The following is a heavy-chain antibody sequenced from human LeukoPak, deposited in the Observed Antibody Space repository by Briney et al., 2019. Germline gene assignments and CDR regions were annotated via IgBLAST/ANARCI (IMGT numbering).Heavy chain of an antibody. CDR1: GGSMSSGDYY. CDR3: ARDSITFGGVIVQDY. CDR2: IYYSGST. J-gene: IGHJ4*02. Sequence: PSETLSLTRTVSGGSMSSGDYYWSWIRQPPGKGLEWIGYIYYSGSTYYNPSLESRVTISVDTSKNQFSLKLSSVTAADTAVYYCARDSITFGGVIVQDYWGQGTLVTVSS. D-gene: IGHD3-16*02. V-gene: IGHV4-30-4*01.